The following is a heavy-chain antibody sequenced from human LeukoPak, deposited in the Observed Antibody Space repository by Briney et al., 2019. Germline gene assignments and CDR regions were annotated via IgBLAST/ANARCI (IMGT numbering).Heavy chain of an antibody. V-gene: IGHV3-9*01. CDR2: ISWNSGSI. CDR3: AKDARYCSSTSCSPYYYYMDV. D-gene: IGHD2-2*01. J-gene: IGHJ6*03. Sequence: GGSLRLSCAASGFTFDDYAMHWVRQAPGKALEWVSGISWNSGSIGYADSVKGRFTISRDNAKNSLYLQMNSPRAEDTALYYCAKDARYCSSTSCSPYYYYMDVWGKGTTVTVSS. CDR1: GFTFDDYA.